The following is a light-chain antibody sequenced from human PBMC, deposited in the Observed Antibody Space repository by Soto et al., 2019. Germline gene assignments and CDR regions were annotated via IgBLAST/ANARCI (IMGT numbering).Light chain of an antibody. V-gene: IGKV3-15*01. CDR1: QSIGSS. J-gene: IGKJ1*01. CDR3: QQYDQWWT. Sequence: EIGMTQSPATLSVSPGERATLSCRARQSIGSSLAWYQVEPGQAPRLLIYAASMRVAGIPDRFSGSGSGTEFALTISSLQSEVFRVYFCQQYDQWWTFGQGPKVEVK. CDR2: AAS.